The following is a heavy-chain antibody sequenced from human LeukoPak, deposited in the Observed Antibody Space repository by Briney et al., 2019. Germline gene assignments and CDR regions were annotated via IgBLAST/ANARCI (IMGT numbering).Heavy chain of an antibody. CDR3: AVEWLRYFDY. CDR2: IRYDGSNK. D-gene: IGHD5-12*01. Sequence: GGSLRLSCAAPGFTFSSYGMHWVRQAPGKGLEWVAFIRYDGSNKYYADSVKGRFTISRDNSKNTLYLQMNSLRAEDTAVYYCAVEWLRYFDYWGQGTLVTVSS. V-gene: IGHV3-30*02. CDR1: GFTFSSYG. J-gene: IGHJ4*02.